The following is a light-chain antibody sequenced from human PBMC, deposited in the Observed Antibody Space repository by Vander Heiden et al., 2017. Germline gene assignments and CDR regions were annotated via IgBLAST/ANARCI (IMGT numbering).Light chain of an antibody. CDR1: QSVSSN. CDR2: GAS. V-gene: IGKV3-15*01. Sequence: EIVMTQSPATLSVSPRERATLSCRASQSVSSNLAWYQQKPGQAPRRLIYGASTRATGIPARFSGSGSGTEFTLTISSLQSEDFAVYYCQQYNNWPPYTFGQGTKLEIK. CDR3: QQYNNWPPYT. J-gene: IGKJ2*01.